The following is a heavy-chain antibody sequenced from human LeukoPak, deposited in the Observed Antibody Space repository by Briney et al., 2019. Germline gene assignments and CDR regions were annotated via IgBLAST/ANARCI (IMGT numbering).Heavy chain of an antibody. CDR2: IWYDGSNK. Sequence: GGSLRLSCAAPGFTFSSYGMPWVRQAPGKGLEWVAVIWYDGSNKYYADSVKGRFTISRDNSKNTLYLQMNSLRAEDTAVYYCAKETSWSYSYYYYYYYMDVWGKGTTVTVSS. J-gene: IGHJ6*03. CDR3: AKETSWSYSYYYYYYYMDV. D-gene: IGHD1-26*01. CDR1: GFTFSSYG. V-gene: IGHV3-33*06.